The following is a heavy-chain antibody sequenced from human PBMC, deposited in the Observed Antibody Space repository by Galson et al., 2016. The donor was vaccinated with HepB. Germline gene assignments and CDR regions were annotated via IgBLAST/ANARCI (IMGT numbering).Heavy chain of an antibody. CDR3: ARSGKAAAWTLRH. CDR2: ISAYNVNT. D-gene: IGHD6-13*01. J-gene: IGHJ4*02. CDR1: GYTFTNYG. V-gene: IGHV1-18*01. Sequence: QSGAEVKKPGASVKVICTASGYTFTNYGITWVRQAPGQGLEWMGWISAYNVNTTAAQNPQGRVILTTDTSTSTAYMELTHLKSDDTALYFCARSGKAAAWTLRHWGQGTLVTVSS.